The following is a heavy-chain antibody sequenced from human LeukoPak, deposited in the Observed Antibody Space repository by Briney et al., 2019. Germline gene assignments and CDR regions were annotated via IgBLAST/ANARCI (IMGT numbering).Heavy chain of an antibody. V-gene: IGHV1-69*05. CDR3: AREARDYDILTGYYIY. J-gene: IGHJ4*02. D-gene: IGHD3-9*01. CDR2: IIPIFGTA. Sequence: SVKVSSKASGGTFSSYAISWVRQAPGHGLECMGGIIPIFGTANNAQKFQGRVTITTDESTSTAYMELSSLRSEDTAVYYCAREARDYDILTGYYIYWGQGTLVTVSS. CDR1: GGTFSSYA.